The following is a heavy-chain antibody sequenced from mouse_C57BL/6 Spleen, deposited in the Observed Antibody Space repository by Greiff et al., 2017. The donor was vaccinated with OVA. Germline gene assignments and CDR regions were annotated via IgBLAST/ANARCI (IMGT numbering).Heavy chain of an antibody. CDR2: ISYDGSN. V-gene: IGHV3-6*01. CDR1: GYSITSGYY. Sequence: DVHLVESGPGLVKPSQSLSLTCSVTGYSITSGYYWNWIRQFPGNKLEWMGYISYDGSNNYNPSLQNRISITRDTSKNQFFLKLNSVTTEDTATYYCARDPGYSYYYAMDYWGQGTSVTVSS. J-gene: IGHJ4*01. D-gene: IGHD2-12*01. CDR3: ARDPGYSYYYAMDY.